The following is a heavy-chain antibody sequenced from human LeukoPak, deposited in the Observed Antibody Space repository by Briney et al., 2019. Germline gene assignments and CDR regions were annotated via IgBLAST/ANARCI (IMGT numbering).Heavy chain of an antibody. CDR2: IRLDGSDE. CDR1: GFTFSGYG. D-gene: IGHD5-18*01. J-gene: IGHJ4*02. CDR3: ARDHSQNFDY. Sequence: GGSLRLSCAASGFTFSGYGMHWVRQAPGKGLEWVAFIRLDGSDEYYGDSVKGRFTISRDNSKNTLYLQMNSLRPEDTAVYYCARDHSQNFDYWGQGTLVTVPS. V-gene: IGHV3-30*02.